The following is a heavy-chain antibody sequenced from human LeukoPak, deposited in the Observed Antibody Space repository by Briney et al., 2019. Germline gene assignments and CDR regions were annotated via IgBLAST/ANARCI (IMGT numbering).Heavy chain of an antibody. Sequence: SETLSLTCTVSGGSISSYYWSWIRQPPGKGLEWIGYIYYSGSTNYNPSLKSRVTISVDTSKSQFSLKLSSVTAADTAVYYCARLQRAAAGMGEPPWGQGTLVTVSS. D-gene: IGHD6-13*01. V-gene: IGHV4-59*12. CDR1: GGSISSYY. CDR3: ARLQRAAAGMGEPP. J-gene: IGHJ5*02. CDR2: IYYSGST.